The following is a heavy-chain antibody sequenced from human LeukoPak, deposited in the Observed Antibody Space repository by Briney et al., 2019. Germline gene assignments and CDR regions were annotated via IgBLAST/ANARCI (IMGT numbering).Heavy chain of an antibody. J-gene: IGHJ4*02. V-gene: IGHV4-59*01. CDR3: ARLRRVGATPFDY. D-gene: IGHD1-26*01. Sequence: KASETLSLTCTVSGGSISSYYWSWIRQPPGKGLEWIGYIYYSGSTNYNPSLKSRVTISVDTPKNQFSLKLSSVTAADTAVYYCARLRRVGATPFDYWGQGTLVTVSS. CDR2: IYYSGST. CDR1: GGSISSYY.